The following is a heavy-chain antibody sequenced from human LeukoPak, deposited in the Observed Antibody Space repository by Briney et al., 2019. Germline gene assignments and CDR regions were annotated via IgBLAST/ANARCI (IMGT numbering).Heavy chain of an antibody. D-gene: IGHD2-15*01. CDR1: GGSISSYY. Sequence: PSETLSLTCTVSGGSISSYYWSWIRRPPGKGLEWIGYSYYSGSTNYNPSLKSRVTISVDTSKNQFSLKLSSVTAADTAVYYCARRYCSGGSCYLGGGDNWFDPWGQGTLVTVSS. V-gene: IGHV4-59*01. CDR2: SYYSGST. J-gene: IGHJ5*02. CDR3: ARRYCSGGSCYLGGGDNWFDP.